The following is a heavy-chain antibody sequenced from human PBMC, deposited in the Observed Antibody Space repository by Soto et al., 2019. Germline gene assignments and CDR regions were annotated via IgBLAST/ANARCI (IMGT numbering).Heavy chain of an antibody. D-gene: IGHD3-16*01. CDR2: MNAKSGDT. J-gene: IGHJ6*02. V-gene: IGHV1-8*01. CDR1: GYAFLDID. Sequence: SGKACCEASGYAFLDIDIRSLRQASGQGPGWMGLMNAKSGDTFFAQRLQGKFNMTWDTSLSTAYMEVGSLTSDDTAIYYCARGNPFNYAGFGVWGQGTTVTVSS. CDR3: ARGNPFNYAGFGV.